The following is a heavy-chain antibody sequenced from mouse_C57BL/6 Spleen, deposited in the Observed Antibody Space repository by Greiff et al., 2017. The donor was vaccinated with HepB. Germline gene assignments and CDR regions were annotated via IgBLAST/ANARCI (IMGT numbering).Heavy chain of an antibody. V-gene: IGHV1-15*01. D-gene: IGHD1-1*01. CDR2: IDPETGGT. Sequence: VQLQQSGAELVRPGASVTLSCKASGYTFTDYEMHWVKQTPVHGLEWIGAIDPETGGTAYNQKFKGKAILTADKSSSTAYMKLRSLTSEDSAVYYCTRPGYYYGSSYRDWYFDVWGTGTTVTVSS. J-gene: IGHJ1*03. CDR1: GYTFTDYE. CDR3: TRPGYYYGSSYRDWYFDV.